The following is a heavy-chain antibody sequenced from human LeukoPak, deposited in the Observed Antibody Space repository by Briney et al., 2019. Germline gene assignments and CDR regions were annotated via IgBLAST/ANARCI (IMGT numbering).Heavy chain of an antibody. J-gene: IGHJ4*02. CDR1: GFTFSSYW. V-gene: IGHV3-7*01. CDR3: ARETDSTLFDY. D-gene: IGHD2-2*01. Sequence: GGSLRLSCAASGFTFSSYWMSWVRQAPGKGLEWVANIKQDGSENYFVDSVKGRFTFSRDNAKNSLYLQMNSLRAEDTAVYYCARETDSTLFDYWGQGALVTVSS. CDR2: IKQDGSEN.